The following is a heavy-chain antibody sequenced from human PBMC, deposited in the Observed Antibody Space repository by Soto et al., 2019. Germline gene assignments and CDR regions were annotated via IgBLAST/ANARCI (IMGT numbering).Heavy chain of an antibody. V-gene: IGHV1-2*04. D-gene: IGHD2-8*01. CDR2: INPNSGGI. CDR3: ALSSYCTNGVCYLDY. J-gene: IGHJ4*02. Sequence: ASVKVSCKASGYTFTGYYMHWVRQAPGQGLEWMGWINPNSGGINYAQKFQGWVTMTRDTSISTAYMELSRLRSDDTAVYYCALSSYCTNGVCYLDYWGQGTLVTVSS. CDR1: GYTFTGYY.